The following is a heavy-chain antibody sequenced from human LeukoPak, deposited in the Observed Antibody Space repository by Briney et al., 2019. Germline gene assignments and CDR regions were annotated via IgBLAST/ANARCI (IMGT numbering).Heavy chain of an antibody. Sequence: SEPLSLTCTVSGGSISSHYWNWIRQPPGKGLEWIGHISYSGSTHYNPSLKSRVTISVDTSKNHYSLELSSVTAADTAVYYCARLSDRILGSYYFDYWGQGTLVTVSS. V-gene: IGHV4-59*08. CDR2: ISYSGST. D-gene: IGHD3-9*01. CDR3: ARLSDRILGSYYFDY. CDR1: GGSISSHY. J-gene: IGHJ4*02.